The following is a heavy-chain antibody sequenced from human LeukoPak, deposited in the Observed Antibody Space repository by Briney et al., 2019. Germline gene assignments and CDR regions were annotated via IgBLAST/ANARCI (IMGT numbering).Heavy chain of an antibody. CDR3: AHILRYSSGWSFDY. J-gene: IGHJ4*02. Sequence: SGPTLVNPTQTLTLTCTFSGFSLSTSGVGVGWIRQPPGRALEWLALIYWNDDKRYSPSLKSRLTITKDTSKNQVVLTMTNMDPVDTATYSCAHILRYSSGWSFDYWGQGTLVSVSS. CDR1: GFSLSTSGVG. V-gene: IGHV2-5*01. CDR2: IYWNDDK. D-gene: IGHD6-19*01.